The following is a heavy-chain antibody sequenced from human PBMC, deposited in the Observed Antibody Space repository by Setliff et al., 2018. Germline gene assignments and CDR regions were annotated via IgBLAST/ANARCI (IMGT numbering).Heavy chain of an antibody. D-gene: IGHD3-22*01. J-gene: IGHJ3*02. CDR1: GGFFSGNY. CDR3: ARDYYDSRGSYAFDI. Sequence: PSETLSLTCAVYGGFFSGNYWSWIRQPPGKGLEWIGEINHSGSTNHNPSLKSRVTISVDTSKNQFSLNLSSVAAADTAMYYCARDYYDSRGSYAFDIWGQGTVVTVSS. V-gene: IGHV4-34*01. CDR2: INHSGST.